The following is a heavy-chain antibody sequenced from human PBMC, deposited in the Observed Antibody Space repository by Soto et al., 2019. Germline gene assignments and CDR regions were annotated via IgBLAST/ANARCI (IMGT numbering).Heavy chain of an antibody. CDR2: IYPGDSDT. J-gene: IGHJ3*02. CDR1: GYSFTCYW. CDR3: ARRSSSDAFDI. D-gene: IGHD6-6*01. V-gene: IGHV5-51*01. Sequence: GESLKISYKGSGYSFTCYWIGWVRQMPGKGLEWMGIIYPGDSDTRYSPSFQGHVTISAGKSISTAYLQWSSLKASDTAMYYYARRSSSDAFDIWGQGTMVTVSS.